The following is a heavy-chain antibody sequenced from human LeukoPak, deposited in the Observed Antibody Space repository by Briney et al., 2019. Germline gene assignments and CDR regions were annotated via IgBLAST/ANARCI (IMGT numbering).Heavy chain of an antibody. D-gene: IGHD1-1*01. V-gene: IGHV3-7*03. J-gene: IGHJ3*02. CDR2: IKHDGSEE. CDR3: ARPRATTGRIEDKDAFDI. CDR1: GLSISGQW. Sequence: QSGGSLRLSCVASGLSISGQWMNWVRQAPGQGLEWVANIKHDGSEEYYVDSVKGRFTISRDNAKSSLYLQMNSLRAEDTAVYYCARPRATTGRIEDKDAFDIWGQGTMVTVSS.